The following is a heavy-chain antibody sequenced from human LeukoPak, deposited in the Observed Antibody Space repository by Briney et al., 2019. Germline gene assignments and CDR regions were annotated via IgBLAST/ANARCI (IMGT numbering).Heavy chain of an antibody. D-gene: IGHD6-13*01. CDR2: IYPGGSRI. CDR3: ACRDLTSTWSFP. J-gene: IGHJ5*02. CDR1: EYSFTSYW. V-gene: IGHV5-51*01. Sequence: GESLNISCQGCEYSFTSYWIGWVRQMPGKGMEWMGVIYPGGSRIRYNPSFQGQVTISVDKSISTAYLQWVSRKASDTAMYYCACRDLTSTWSFPWGQGTLVTVSS.